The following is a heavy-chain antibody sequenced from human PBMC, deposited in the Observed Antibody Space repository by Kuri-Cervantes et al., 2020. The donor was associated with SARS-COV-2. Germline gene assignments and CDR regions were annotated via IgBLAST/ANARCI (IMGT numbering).Heavy chain of an antibody. CDR3: ARAYGFLRYIYYMDV. Sequence: ESLKISCTVSGGSISGHYWSWIRQPPGKGLEWIGNIFYSGSTNYNPSLKSRVTISVDTSAKQFSLHLSSVTAADTAVYYCARAYGFLRYIYYMDVWGRGTTVTVSS. V-gene: IGHV4-59*11. CDR2: IFYSGST. D-gene: IGHD4-17*01. CDR1: GGSISGHY. J-gene: IGHJ6*03.